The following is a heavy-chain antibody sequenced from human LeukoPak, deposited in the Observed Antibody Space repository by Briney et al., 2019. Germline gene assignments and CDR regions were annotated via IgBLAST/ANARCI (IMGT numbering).Heavy chain of an antibody. Sequence: GGSLRLSCAASGFTVSTNYMSWVRQAPGKGLEWVSVNYSGGRTYYADSVKGRFTISRDNSKDTLYLQMNSLRAEDTAVYYCARESNSGYYLSYWGQGTLVTVSS. V-gene: IGHV3-66*01. CDR3: ARESNSGYYLSY. CDR1: GFTVSTNY. J-gene: IGHJ4*02. CDR2: NYSGGRT. D-gene: IGHD3-22*01.